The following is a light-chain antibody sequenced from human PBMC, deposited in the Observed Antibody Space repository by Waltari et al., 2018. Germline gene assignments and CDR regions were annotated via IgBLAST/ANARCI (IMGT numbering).Light chain of an antibody. J-gene: IGLJ1*01. CDR3: QVWDSNTDHAF. V-gene: IGLV3-21*04. CDR1: NLGSKT. CDR2: DDT. Sequence: SYDLTQPTSVSEAPGKTATITCGGDNLGSKTVHWYQQEAGKAPILVIYDDTDRPSGIPDRFSGSNSGNTATLTISRVEAGDEADYYCQVWDSNTDHAFFGTGTKVTVL.